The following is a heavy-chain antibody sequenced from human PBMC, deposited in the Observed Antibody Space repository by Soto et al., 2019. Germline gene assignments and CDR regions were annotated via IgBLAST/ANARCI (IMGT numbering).Heavy chain of an antibody. CDR1: GFNFSSYG. CDR2: ISYDGRHK. V-gene: IGHV3-30*18. D-gene: IGHD3-9*01. J-gene: IGHJ4*02. Sequence: HVQLVESGGGVVQPGRSLRLSCAVSGFNFSSYGMHWVRQAPGKGLEWVAVISYDGRHKASADSVKGRIAISRDNSKNTLFLQMNSIREEDTAVYYCAKDLVKTGRWPADWGQGTLVTVSS. CDR3: AKDLVKTGRWPAD.